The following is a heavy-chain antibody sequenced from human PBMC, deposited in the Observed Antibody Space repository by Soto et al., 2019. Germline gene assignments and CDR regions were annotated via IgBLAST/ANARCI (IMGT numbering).Heavy chain of an antibody. CDR1: GFTFSSYS. J-gene: IGHJ6*02. Sequence: PGGSLRLSCAASGFTFSSYSMNWVRQAPGKGLEWVSSISSSSSCIYYADSVKGRFTISRDNAKNSLYLQMNSLRAEDTAVYYCARDLVVPAAIGYYYYYGMDVWGQGTTVTVSS. CDR3: ARDLVVPAAIGYYYYYGMDV. D-gene: IGHD2-2*01. CDR2: ISSSSSCI. V-gene: IGHV3-21*01.